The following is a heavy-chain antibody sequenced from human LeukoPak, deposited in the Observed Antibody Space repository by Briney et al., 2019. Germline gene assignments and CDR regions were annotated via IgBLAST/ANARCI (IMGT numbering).Heavy chain of an antibody. CDR2: IYYSGST. J-gene: IGHJ4*02. V-gene: IGHV4-39*01. Sequence: SETLSLTCTVSGGSISSSSYYWGWIRQPPGKGLEWIGSIYYSGSTYYNPSLKSRATISVDTSKNQFSLKLSSVTAADTAVYYCARRVGYCSSTSCYDIDYWGQGTLVTVSS. CDR3: ARRVGYCSSTSCYDIDY. CDR1: GGSISSSSYY. D-gene: IGHD2-2*01.